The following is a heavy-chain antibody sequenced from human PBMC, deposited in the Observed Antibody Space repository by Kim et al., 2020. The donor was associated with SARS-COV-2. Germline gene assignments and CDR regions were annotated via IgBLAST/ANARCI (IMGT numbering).Heavy chain of an antibody. J-gene: IGHJ3*01. CDR2: SNK. CDR3: AKENNAFDL. Sequence: SNKYYADSVKGRFTVARDNSRNTLYLQMDSLRAEDTAVYYCAKENNAFDLWGQGTMVIVSS. V-gene: IGHV3-30*02.